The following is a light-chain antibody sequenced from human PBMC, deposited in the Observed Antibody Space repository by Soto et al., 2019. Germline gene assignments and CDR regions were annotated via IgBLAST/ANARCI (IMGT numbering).Light chain of an antibody. CDR3: NSYTSSGSLGGV. CDR1: SSDVGGYDY. CDR2: DVS. Sequence: QSVLTQPASVSGSPGQSITISCTGTSSDVGGYDYVSWYQQHPGKAPKLMIYDVSNRPSGVSNRFSGSKSDNTAPLTISGLQAEDEADYYCNSYTSSGSLGGVFGSGTKVTVL. V-gene: IGLV2-14*03. J-gene: IGLJ1*01.